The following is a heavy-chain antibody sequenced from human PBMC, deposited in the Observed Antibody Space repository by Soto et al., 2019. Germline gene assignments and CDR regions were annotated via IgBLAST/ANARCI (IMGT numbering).Heavy chain of an antibody. V-gene: IGHV3-30*04. D-gene: IGHD3-9*01. CDR2: VSHDGRNT. J-gene: IGHJ6*02. Sequence: GGSLRLSCAASGFTFSDYAMHWVRQAPGKGLEWVAVVSHDGRNTHYVDSVEGRFTISRDNAKNSLYLQMNSLRAEDTVVYYCARVPHYDILTGYFYYGLDVWGLGTTVTVSS. CDR1: GFTFSDYA. CDR3: ARVPHYDILTGYFYYGLDV.